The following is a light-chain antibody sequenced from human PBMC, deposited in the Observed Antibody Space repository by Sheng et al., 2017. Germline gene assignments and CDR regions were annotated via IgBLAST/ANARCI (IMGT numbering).Light chain of an antibody. CDR3: QQSYTFPYT. V-gene: IGKV1-39*01. J-gene: IGKJ2*01. CDR1: QNVRTY. CDR2: AAS. Sequence: DIQMTQSPSSLSASVGDRVTITCRASQNVRTYVNWYQQKPGKAPELMIYAASNLQSGVPSRFSGSGSGTDFTLTISSLQPEDSATYFCQQSYTFPYTFGLGTKL.